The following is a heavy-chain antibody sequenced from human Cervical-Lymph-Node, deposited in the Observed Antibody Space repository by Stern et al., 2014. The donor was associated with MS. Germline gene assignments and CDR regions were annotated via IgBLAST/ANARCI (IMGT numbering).Heavy chain of an antibody. J-gene: IGHJ4*02. V-gene: IGHV1-69*14. CDR1: GDTFSSYA. CDR2: ITPVFGTT. CDR3: ARGGGLVGYFDY. Sequence: QVQLEQSGVEVKKPGSSVKVSCTASGDTFSSYAIHWVRTVPGHVLEGVGGITPVFGTTNYAQKFQGRVTFTADKSTNTAYMELMTLRSEDTAVYYCARGGGLVGYFDYWGQGTLVSVSS. D-gene: IGHD1-26*01.